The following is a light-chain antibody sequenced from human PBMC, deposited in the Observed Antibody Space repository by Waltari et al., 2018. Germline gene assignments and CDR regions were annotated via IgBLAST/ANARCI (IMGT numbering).Light chain of an antibody. CDR3: QQTYITPHT. J-gene: IGKJ2*01. Sequence: DIQMTQSPSSLSASVGDTVTITSRASQSISIYLNWYQQKPGKAPKLLIYAESTLKSGVPSRFSGSGSGTDFTLTISSLQPEDFATYYCQQTYITPHTFGQGTKLEIK. V-gene: IGKV1-39*01. CDR2: AES. CDR1: QSISIY.